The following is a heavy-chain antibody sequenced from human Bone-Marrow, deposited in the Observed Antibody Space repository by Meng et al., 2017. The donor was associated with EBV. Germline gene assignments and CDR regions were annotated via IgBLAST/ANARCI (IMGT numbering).Heavy chain of an antibody. CDR1: GAAIDSSDW. Sequence: QVALPGSGAGGGKPSGTLSLTCAVSGAAIDSSDWWTWVRQAPGKGLEWIGEIHHSGTTNCNPSLESRVTISIDKSDNQFSLKLTSVTAADTAVYYCARGLGGHYPTMEYWGQGTLVTVSS. CDR3: ARGLGGHYPTMEY. J-gene: IGHJ4*02. V-gene: IGHV4-4*02. D-gene: IGHD3-22*01. CDR2: IHHSGTT.